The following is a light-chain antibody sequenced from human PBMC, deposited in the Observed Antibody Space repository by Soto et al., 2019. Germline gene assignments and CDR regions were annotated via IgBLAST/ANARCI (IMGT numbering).Light chain of an antibody. V-gene: IGLV2-23*01. CDR3: CSYAGSSTHVV. CDR2: EGX. Sequence: QSVLTQPASVSGSPGQSITISCTGTSSDVGSYNLVSWYQQHPGKAPKLMIYEGXXRPXXXXXRXXGSKSGNTASLTISGLQAEXEXDYYCCSYAGSSTHVVFGGGTKLTVL. J-gene: IGLJ2*01. CDR1: SSDVGSYNL.